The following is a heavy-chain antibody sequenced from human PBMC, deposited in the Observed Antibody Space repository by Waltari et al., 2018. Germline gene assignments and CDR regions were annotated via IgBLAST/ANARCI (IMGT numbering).Heavy chain of an antibody. V-gene: IGHV1-69-2*01. D-gene: IGHD3-10*01. Sequence: EVELVQSGAEVKKPGATVKISCKASGYTFMDYFMHWVQPAPGKGLEWMGRIDPEEGEIVYSEKVQGRVTVTADTSTDTAYMELSSLTSGDTAVYYCAPLPGGSGQTFDYWGQGTLVTVSS. CDR1: GYTFMDYF. CDR3: APLPGGSGQTFDY. J-gene: IGHJ4*02. CDR2: IDPEEGEI.